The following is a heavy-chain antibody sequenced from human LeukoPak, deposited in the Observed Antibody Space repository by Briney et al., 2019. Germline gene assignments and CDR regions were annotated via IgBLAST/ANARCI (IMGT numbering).Heavy chain of an antibody. CDR2: INHSGST. CDR3: ARGPYCSGGSCTQRGRSLDY. D-gene: IGHD2-15*01. V-gene: IGHV4-34*01. CDR1: GGSFGGYY. J-gene: IGHJ4*02. Sequence: PSETLSLTCAVYGGSFGGYYWSWIRQPPGKGLEWIGEINHSGSTNYNPSLKSRVTISVDTSKNQFSLKLSSVTAADTAVYYCARGPYCSGGSCTQRGRSLDYWGQGTLVTVSS.